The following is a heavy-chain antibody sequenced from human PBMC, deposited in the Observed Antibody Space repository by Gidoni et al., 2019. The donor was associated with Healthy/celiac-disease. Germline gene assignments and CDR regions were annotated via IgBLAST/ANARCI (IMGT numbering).Heavy chain of an antibody. J-gene: IGHJ2*01. CDR2: MNPNSGNT. CDR3: ARATGGGHIVVVTAHGNWYFDL. CDR1: GYTFTSYD. Sequence: QVQLVQSGAEVKKPGASVKVSCKASGYTFTSYDINWVRQATGQGLEWMGWMNPNSGNTGYAQKFQGRVTMTRNTSISTAYMELSSLRSEDTAVYYCARATGGGHIVVVTAHGNWYFDLWGRGTLVTVSS. D-gene: IGHD2-21*02. V-gene: IGHV1-8*01.